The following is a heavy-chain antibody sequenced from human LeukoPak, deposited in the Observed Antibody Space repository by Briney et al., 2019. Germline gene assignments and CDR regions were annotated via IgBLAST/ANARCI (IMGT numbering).Heavy chain of an antibody. CDR3: ARDPHEFSSGWSHFEY. J-gene: IGHJ4*02. CDR2: ISTYNGNT. D-gene: IGHD6-19*01. Sequence: AASVKVSCKASGYTFTSYGISWVRQAPGQGLEWMGWISTYNGNTNYAQKLQGRVTMTTDTSTSTAYVELRSLRSDDTAVYYCARDPHEFSSGWSHFEYWGQGTLVTVSS. CDR1: GYTFTSYG. V-gene: IGHV1-18*01.